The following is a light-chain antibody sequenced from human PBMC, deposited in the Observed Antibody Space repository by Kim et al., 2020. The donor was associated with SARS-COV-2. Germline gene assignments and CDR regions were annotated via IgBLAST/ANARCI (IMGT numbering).Light chain of an antibody. CDR2: GKN. CDR3: NSRDSNDNVV. J-gene: IGLJ2*01. V-gene: IGLV3-19*01. Sequence: SSELTQDPAVSVALGQTVRITCQGDSLRSYYATWYQQKPGQAPILVIYGKNNRPSGIPDRFSCSSSGNTASLTITGTQAGDEADYYCNSRDSNDNVVFGG. CDR1: SLRSYY.